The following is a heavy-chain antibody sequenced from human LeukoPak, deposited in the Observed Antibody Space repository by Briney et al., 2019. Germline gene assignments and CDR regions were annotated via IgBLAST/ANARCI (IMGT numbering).Heavy chain of an antibody. D-gene: IGHD3-10*01. V-gene: IGHV1-46*01. Sequence: VASVNVSCKASGYTFTSYYMHWVRQAPGQGLEWMGIINPSGGSTSYAQKFQGRVTMTRDTSTSTVYMELSSLRSEDTAVYYCARGGVRITMVRGVMSPDYWGQGTLVTVSS. CDR3: ARGGVRITMVRGVMSPDY. J-gene: IGHJ4*02. CDR1: GYTFTSYY. CDR2: INPSGGST.